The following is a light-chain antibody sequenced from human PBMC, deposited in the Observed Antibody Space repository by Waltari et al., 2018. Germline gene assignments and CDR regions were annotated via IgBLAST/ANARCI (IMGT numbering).Light chain of an antibody. V-gene: IGLV2-14*01. CDR1: SSDVGVYNY. CDR3: SSYTSTGTFVV. J-gene: IGLJ2*01. CDR2: EVS. Sequence: QSALTQPASVSGSPGQSITMSCTGTSSDVGVYNYVSWYQQHPGKAPKLMIFEVSNRPSGVSNRFSGSKSGNTASLTISGLLAEDEADYYCSSYTSTGTFVVFGGGTKLTVL.